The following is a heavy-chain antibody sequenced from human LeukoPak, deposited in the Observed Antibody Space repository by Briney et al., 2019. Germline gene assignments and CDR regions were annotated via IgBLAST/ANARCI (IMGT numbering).Heavy chain of an antibody. V-gene: IGHV1-46*01. CDR3: ARAPPSWYRAFDI. J-gene: IGHJ3*02. D-gene: IGHD6-13*01. Sequence: ASVKVSCKASGYTFTSYGISWVRQAPGQGLEWMGIINPSGGSTSYAQKFQGRVTMTRDTSTSTDYMELSSLRSEDTAVYYCARAPPSWYRAFDIWGQGTMVTVSS. CDR2: INPSGGST. CDR1: GYTFTSYG.